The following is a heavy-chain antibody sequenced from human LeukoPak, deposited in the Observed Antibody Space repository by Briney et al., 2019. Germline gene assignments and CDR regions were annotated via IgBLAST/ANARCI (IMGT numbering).Heavy chain of an antibody. D-gene: IGHD2-2*01. CDR3: ARVRASPPYCSSTSCYESSVYFDY. Sequence: PSETLSLTCTVSGGSISSYYWSWIRQPAGKGLEWIGRIYTSGSTNYNPSLKSRVTMSVDTSKNQFSLKLSSVTAADTAVYYCARVRASPPYCSSTSCYESSVYFDYWGQGTLVTVSS. CDR2: IYTSGST. J-gene: IGHJ4*02. CDR1: GGSISSYY. V-gene: IGHV4-4*07.